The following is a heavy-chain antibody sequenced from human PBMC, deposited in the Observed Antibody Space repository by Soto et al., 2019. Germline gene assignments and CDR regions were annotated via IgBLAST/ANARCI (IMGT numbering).Heavy chain of an antibody. V-gene: IGHV4-4*02. D-gene: IGHD6-13*01. CDR1: SGSISSSNW. CDR2: IYHSGST. CDR3: AGGIAAASYNYYYYYMDV. Sequence: SETLSLTCAVSSGSISSSNWWSWVRQPPGKGLEWIGEIYHSGSTNYNPSLKSRVTISVDKSKNQFSLKLSSVTAADTAVYYCAGGIAAASYNYYYYYMDVWGKGTTVTVSS. J-gene: IGHJ6*03.